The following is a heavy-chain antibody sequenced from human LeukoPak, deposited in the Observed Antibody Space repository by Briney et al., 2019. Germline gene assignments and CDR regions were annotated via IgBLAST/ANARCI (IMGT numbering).Heavy chain of an antibody. J-gene: IGHJ6*02. CDR2: FDPEDGET. Sequence: GASVKVSCKVSGYTLTELSMHWVRQAPGKGLEWMGGFDPEDGETIYAQKFQGRVTMTEDTSTDTAYMELSSLRSEGTAVYYCATSVDIVVVPAAARGYYYGMDVWGQGTTVTVSS. CDR1: GYTLTELS. D-gene: IGHD2-2*01. CDR3: ATSVDIVVVPAAARGYYYGMDV. V-gene: IGHV1-24*01.